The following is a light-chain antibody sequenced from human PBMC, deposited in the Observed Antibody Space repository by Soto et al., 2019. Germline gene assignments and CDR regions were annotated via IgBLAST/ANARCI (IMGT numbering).Light chain of an antibody. J-gene: IGKJ5*01. CDR3: QQYNNWPIT. CDR1: QSVSSN. CDR2: GAS. Sequence: EIVMTQSPATLSVSPGERATLSCRASQSVSSNLAWYQQKPGQAPRLLLYGASTRATGIPARFSGSVSGTEFTLTISSLQSEDFAVYYCQQYNNWPITFGQGTRLEIK. V-gene: IGKV3-15*01.